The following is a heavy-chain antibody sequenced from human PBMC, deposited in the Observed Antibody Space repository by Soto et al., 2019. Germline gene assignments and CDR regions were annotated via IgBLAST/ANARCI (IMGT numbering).Heavy chain of an antibody. J-gene: IGHJ4*02. CDR3: AREGRGGDRAGHFDY. Sequence: SQTLSLTCAISGDSVSSNSAAWNWIRQSPSRGLEWLGRTYYRSKWYNDYAVSVKSRITINPDTSKNQFSLRLNSVTPGDTAVYSGAREGRGGDRAGHFDYWGQGTLVTVSS. D-gene: IGHD2-21*01. CDR1: GDSVSSNSAA. CDR2: TYYRSKWYN. V-gene: IGHV6-1*01.